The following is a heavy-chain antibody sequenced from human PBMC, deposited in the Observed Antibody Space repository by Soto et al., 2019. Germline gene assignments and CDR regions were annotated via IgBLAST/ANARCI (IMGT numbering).Heavy chain of an antibody. CDR2: IQYNGYS. J-gene: IGHJ6*02. CDR1: GGCITNYY. D-gene: IGHD3-10*01. CDR3: ARHGFGPLHGLVDV. Sequence: QVQLQESGPGLVKPSETLSLTCTVSGGCITNYYCSWFRQPPGKGLEWIGYIQYNGYSAYNLSLKRRVTMIMDPPKSQFSLMVESVTATDTAVYYCARHGFGPLHGLVDVRGQGTKVIVSS. V-gene: IGHV4-59*08.